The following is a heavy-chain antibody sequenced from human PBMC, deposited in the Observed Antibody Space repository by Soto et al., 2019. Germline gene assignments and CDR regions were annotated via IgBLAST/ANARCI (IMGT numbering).Heavy chain of an antibody. Sequence: SETLSLTCAVYGGSFSAYYWSWIRQPPGKGLEWIGEINHSGGTSYNPSLKSRVTISVDTSKSQFPLKLTSVTAADRAVYYCARGSVDTVDSSGFYEYWGQVTPVTVSS. CDR3: ARGSVDTVDSSGFYEY. CDR1: GGSFSAYY. D-gene: IGHD3-22*01. CDR2: INHSGGT. J-gene: IGHJ4*02. V-gene: IGHV4-34*01.